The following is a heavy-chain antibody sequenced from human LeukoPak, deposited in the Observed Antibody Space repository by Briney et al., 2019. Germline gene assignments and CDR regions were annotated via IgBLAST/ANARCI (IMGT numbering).Heavy chain of an antibody. CDR2: ISAYNGNT. CDR1: GYTFTSYG. Sequence: GASVKVSCKASGYTFTSYGISWVRQAPGQGLEWMGWISAYNGNTNYAQKLQGRVTMTTDTSTSAAYMELRSLRSDDTAVYYCAGGRPSYYYYGMDVWGKGTTVTVSS. CDR3: AGGRPSYYYYGMDV. J-gene: IGHJ6*04. V-gene: IGHV1-18*04.